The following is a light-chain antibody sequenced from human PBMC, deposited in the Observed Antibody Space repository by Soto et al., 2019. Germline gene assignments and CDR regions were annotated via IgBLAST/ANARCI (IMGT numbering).Light chain of an antibody. CDR3: QQRSKWPIT. V-gene: IGKV3-11*01. CDR1: QSVSTF. J-gene: IGKJ5*01. Sequence: EIVLTQSPATLSLSPGERATLSCRASQSVSTFLAWYRQKPGQAPRLLIYDASNRATGIPARFRGSGSGTDFTLTISSLEPEDFAVYYCQQRSKWPITFGQGTLLEIK. CDR2: DAS.